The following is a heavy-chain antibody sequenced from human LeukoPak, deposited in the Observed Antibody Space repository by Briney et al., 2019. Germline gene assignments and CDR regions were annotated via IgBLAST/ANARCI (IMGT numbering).Heavy chain of an antibody. V-gene: IGHV4-59*08. Sequence: PSETLSLTCTVSGASISSYYWSWIRQPPGKGLEWIGYISYSEGSNYNPSLESRVTISLDTSKNQFSLKLTSVTATDTAVYYCARLSGGYYGSVDYWGQGSLVTVSS. J-gene: IGHJ4*02. CDR2: ISYSEGS. CDR1: GASISSYY. D-gene: IGHD1-26*01. CDR3: ARLSGGYYGSVDY.